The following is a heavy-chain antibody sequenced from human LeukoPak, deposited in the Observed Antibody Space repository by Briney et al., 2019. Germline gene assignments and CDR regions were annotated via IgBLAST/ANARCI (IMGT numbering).Heavy chain of an antibody. J-gene: IGHJ4*02. CDR3: ARHTYDFWSGYYIHYFDY. CDR1: GGSISSYY. D-gene: IGHD3-3*01. V-gene: IGHV4-59*08. CDR2: IYYSGST. Sequence: SETLSLTCTVSGGSISSYYWIWIRQSPGKGLEWIGYIYYSGSTNYNPSLKSRVTISVDTSKNQFSLKLSSVTAADTAVYYCARHTYDFWSGYYIHYFDYWGQGTLVTVSS.